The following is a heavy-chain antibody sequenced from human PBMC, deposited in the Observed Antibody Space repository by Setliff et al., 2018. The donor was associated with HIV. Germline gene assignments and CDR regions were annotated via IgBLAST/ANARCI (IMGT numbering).Heavy chain of an antibody. V-gene: IGHV4-39*07. D-gene: IGHD3-22*01. Sequence: SETLSLTCSVSGGSISSSGYYWAWIRQPPGKGLEWIGSIYYSGNTYYNPSVKSRVTISVDTFNNQFSLRLSSVTAADTAVYYCTRRDNSVSGYYTDHAFDIWGQGTLVTVSS. CDR3: TRRDNSVSGYYTDHAFDI. CDR2: IYYSGNT. J-gene: IGHJ3*02. CDR1: GGSISSSGYY.